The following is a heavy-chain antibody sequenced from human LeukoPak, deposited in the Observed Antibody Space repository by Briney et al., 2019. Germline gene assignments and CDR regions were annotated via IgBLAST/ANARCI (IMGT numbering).Heavy chain of an antibody. CDR2: IYRGRT. CDR1: GDSISNESYY. J-gene: IGHJ5*02. V-gene: IGHV4-30-2*01. CDR3: AGEGEYGDSYS. Sequence: SETLSLTCAVSGDSISNESYYWNWIRQAPGKGPEWIGNIYRGRTRLNPSLTSRAAISVDMSKSQVSLSLTSVTAADTAIYYCAGEGEYGDSYSWGQGALVIVSA. D-gene: IGHD2-21*01.